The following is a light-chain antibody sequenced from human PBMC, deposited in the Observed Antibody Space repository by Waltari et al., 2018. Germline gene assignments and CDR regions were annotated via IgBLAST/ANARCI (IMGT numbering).Light chain of an antibody. Sequence: EIEMTQSPAIMSVSPGDRATLSCRASQSVSSYLAWYQQKPGQAPRLLIYDASNRATGIPARFSGSGSGTDFTLTISSLEPEDFAVYYCQQRSNWPTTFGQGTKLEIK. V-gene: IGKV3-11*01. CDR3: QQRSNWPTT. CDR2: DAS. CDR1: QSVSSY. J-gene: IGKJ2*01.